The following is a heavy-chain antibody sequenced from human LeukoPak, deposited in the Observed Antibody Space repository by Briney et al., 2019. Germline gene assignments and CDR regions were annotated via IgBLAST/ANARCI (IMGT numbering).Heavy chain of an antibody. D-gene: IGHD5-12*01. CDR2: ISAGNGNT. Sequence: ASVKVSCKASGHTFTTYTMQWVRQAPGQRLEWMGWISAGNGNTKYSQKFQGRVTITRDTSASTAYMELTSLRSEDTAVYYCAAELATTRNYNYAMDVWGKGTTVTVSS. CDR1: GHTFTTYT. V-gene: IGHV1-3*01. J-gene: IGHJ6*04. CDR3: AAELATTRNYNYAMDV.